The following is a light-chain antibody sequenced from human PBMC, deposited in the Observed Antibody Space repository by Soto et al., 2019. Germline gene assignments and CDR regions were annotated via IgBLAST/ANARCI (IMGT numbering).Light chain of an antibody. CDR2: DAS. Sequence: EIVMTQSPATLSVSPGERATLSCRASQSVSVYLDWYQQKPGQAPRLLISDASNRATGIPARFSGSGSGTDFTLTISSLEPDDFAVYYCQQRADWPITFGQGTRLEIK. V-gene: IGKV3-11*01. CDR1: QSVSVY. CDR3: QQRADWPIT. J-gene: IGKJ5*01.